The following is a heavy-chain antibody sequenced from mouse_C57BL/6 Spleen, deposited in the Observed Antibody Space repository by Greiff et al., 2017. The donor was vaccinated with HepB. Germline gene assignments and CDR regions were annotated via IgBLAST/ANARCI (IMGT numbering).Heavy chain of an antibody. CDR1: GFTFSDYY. J-gene: IGHJ4*01. CDR3: ARQGFYYCGRSSYYAMGY. CDR2: ISNGGGST. V-gene: IGHV5-12*01. D-gene: IGHD1-1*01. Sequence: EVKLVESGGGLVQPGGSLKLSCAASGFTFSDYYMYWVRQAPEKRLEWVAYISNGGGSTYYPDTVKGRFTISRDNAKNTLYLQMSRLKSEDTAMYDCARQGFYYCGRSSYYAMGYWGQGTSVTVSS.